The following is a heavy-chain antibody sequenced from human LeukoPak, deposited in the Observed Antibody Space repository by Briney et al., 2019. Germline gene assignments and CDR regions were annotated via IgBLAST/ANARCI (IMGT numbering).Heavy chain of an antibody. CDR1: GFTFSSFW. J-gene: IGHJ4*02. CDR3: ARVYSGTYYYFDY. D-gene: IGHD1-26*01. CDR2: INQDGTEK. Sequence: GGSLRLSCAASGFTFSSFWMSGVRQAPGKGLEWVANINQDGTEKYYVDSVKGRFTISRDNAKNSLYLQMNSLSAEGTAIYYCARVYSGTYYYFDYWGQGTLVTVSS. V-gene: IGHV3-7*01.